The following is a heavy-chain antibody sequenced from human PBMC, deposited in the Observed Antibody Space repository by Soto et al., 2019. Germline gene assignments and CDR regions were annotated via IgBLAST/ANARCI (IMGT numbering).Heavy chain of an antibody. CDR3: ARGGYTYGYGLDY. J-gene: IGHJ4*02. CDR2: INPNSGDT. D-gene: IGHD5-18*01. Sequence: QVQLVQSGAEVKKLGASVKVSCKASGYTFTAYYIHWVRQAPGKGLEWVGWINPNSGDTNYAQRCQVWVTRTVDTSVSTAYMDLTRLRSDDTAVYYCARGGYTYGYGLDYWGQGTLVTVSS. CDR1: GYTFTAYY. V-gene: IGHV1-2*04.